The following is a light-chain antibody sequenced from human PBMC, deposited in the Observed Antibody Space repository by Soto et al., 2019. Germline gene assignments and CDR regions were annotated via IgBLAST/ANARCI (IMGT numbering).Light chain of an antibody. V-gene: IGKV1-9*01. CDR3: QQLNSYPVT. CDR2: AAS. Sequence: DIQLTQSPSFLSASVGDRVTITCRASQGISSYLAWYQQKPGKAPKLLIYAASTLQSWVPSRFSGSGSGTAFTLTISSLQPEDFATYYCQQLNSYPVTFGQGTKVEIK. J-gene: IGKJ1*01. CDR1: QGISSY.